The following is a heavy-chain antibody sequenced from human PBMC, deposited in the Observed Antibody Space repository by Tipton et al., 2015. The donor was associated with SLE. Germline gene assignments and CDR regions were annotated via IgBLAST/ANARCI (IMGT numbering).Heavy chain of an antibody. J-gene: IGHJ5*02. Sequence: TLSLTCTVSGGSISSSSYYWGWIRQPPGKGLEWIGSIYYSGSTYYNPSLKSRVTISVDTSKNQFSLKLSSVTAADTAVYYCARLEQQLVEGFDPWGQGTLVTVSS. CDR1: GGSISSSSYY. D-gene: IGHD6-13*01. CDR2: IYYSGST. CDR3: ARLEQQLVEGFDP. V-gene: IGHV4-39*07.